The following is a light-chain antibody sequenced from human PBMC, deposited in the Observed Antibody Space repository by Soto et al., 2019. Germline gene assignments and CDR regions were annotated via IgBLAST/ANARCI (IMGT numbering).Light chain of an antibody. Sequence: EIMMTQSPATLSVSPGERATLSCRASQSVSSNLAWYQQKPGQAPRLLIYGASNRATGVPVRFSGSGSGTVFTLTIGSLEPEDSAVYYCQQRKNWPPITFGQGTRLEIK. CDR2: GAS. CDR1: QSVSSN. J-gene: IGKJ5*01. V-gene: IGKV3D-15*01. CDR3: QQRKNWPPIT.